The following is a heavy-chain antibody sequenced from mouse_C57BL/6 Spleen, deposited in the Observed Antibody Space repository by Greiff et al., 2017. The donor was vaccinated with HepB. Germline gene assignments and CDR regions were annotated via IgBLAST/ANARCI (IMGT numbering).Heavy chain of an antibody. CDR3: ARDYGSSGGYFDV. V-gene: IGHV14-2*01. D-gene: IGHD1-1*01. Sequence: VQLQQSGAELVKPGASVKLSCTASGFNFNDYYMPWVKQRSEQGLEWIGRIDPEAGETKYAPKFQGKAKITADTSSNKAYLQLSSLTSEDTAVYYCARDYGSSGGYFDVWGTGTTVTVSS. CDR1: GFNFNDYY. CDR2: IDPEAGET. J-gene: IGHJ1*03.